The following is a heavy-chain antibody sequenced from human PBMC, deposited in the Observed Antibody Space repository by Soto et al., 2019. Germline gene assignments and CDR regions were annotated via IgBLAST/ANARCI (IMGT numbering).Heavy chain of an antibody. CDR1: GGSIGSSSDY. D-gene: IGHD3-3*01. CDR3: ARGVEKDDFWSGYYTYNWFDP. Sequence: SETLSLTCTVSGGSIGSSSDYWGWIRQPPGKGLEWIGSIYYSGSTYYNPSLKSRVTISVDTSKNQFSLKLSSVTAADTAVYYCARGVEKDDFWSGYYTYNWFDPWGQGTLVTVSS. CDR2: IYYSGST. V-gene: IGHV4-39*01. J-gene: IGHJ5*02.